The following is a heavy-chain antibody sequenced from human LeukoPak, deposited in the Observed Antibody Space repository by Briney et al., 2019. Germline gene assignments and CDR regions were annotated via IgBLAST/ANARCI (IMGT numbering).Heavy chain of an antibody. CDR3: ARGRELITTVTDLDY. J-gene: IGHJ4*02. CDR2: INHSGRT. V-gene: IGHV4-34*01. Sequence: PSETLSLTCAVYGGSFSGYYWSWIRQPPGKGLEWIGEINHSGRTNYNPSLKSRVTISVDTSKNQFSLKLSSVTAADTAVYYCARGRELITTVTDLDYWGQGTLVTVSS. CDR1: GGSFSGYY. D-gene: IGHD4-17*01.